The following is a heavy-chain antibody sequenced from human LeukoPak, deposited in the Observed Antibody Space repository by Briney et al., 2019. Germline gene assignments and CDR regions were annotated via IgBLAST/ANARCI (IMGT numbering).Heavy chain of an antibody. Sequence: GGSLRLSCAASGFTFDDYAMHWVRQAPGKGLERVSGISWNSGSIGYADSVKGRFTISRDNAKNSLYLQMNSLRAEDTAVYYCARDAGRGYYDSSGYYYAFDYWGQGTLVTVSS. CDR3: ARDAGRGYYDSSGYYYAFDY. CDR2: ISWNSGSI. V-gene: IGHV3-9*01. CDR1: GFTFDDYA. D-gene: IGHD3-22*01. J-gene: IGHJ4*02.